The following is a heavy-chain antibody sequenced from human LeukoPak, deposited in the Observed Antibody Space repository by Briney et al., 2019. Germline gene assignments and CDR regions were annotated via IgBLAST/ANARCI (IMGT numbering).Heavy chain of an antibody. J-gene: IGHJ4*02. V-gene: IGHV3-74*01. CDR3: ARGGGYSYGRHDY. Sequence: GGSLRLSCAASGFTFSNYWMYWVRQGPGKGLVWVSRSNGDGSVTTYADSVKGRFTISRDNAKDTLYLQMSSLRAEDTAVYYRARGGGYSYGRHDYWGQGTLVTVSS. CDR2: SNGDGSVT. CDR1: GFTFSNYW. D-gene: IGHD5-18*01.